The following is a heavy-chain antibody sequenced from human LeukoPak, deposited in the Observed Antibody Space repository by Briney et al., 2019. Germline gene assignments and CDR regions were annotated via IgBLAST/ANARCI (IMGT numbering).Heavy chain of an antibody. J-gene: IGHJ4*02. D-gene: IGHD3-22*01. CDR1: GFTVSSNY. V-gene: IGHV3-66*01. CDR2: IYSGGST. CDR3: ARGSDYDSSGYHTDQFDY. Sequence: PGGSLRLSCAASGFTVSSNYMSWVRQAPGKGLEWVSLIYSGGSTYYADSVKGRFTISRDNPKNTLYLQMDSLRAEDTAVYYCARGSDYDSSGYHTDQFDYWGQGTLVTVSS.